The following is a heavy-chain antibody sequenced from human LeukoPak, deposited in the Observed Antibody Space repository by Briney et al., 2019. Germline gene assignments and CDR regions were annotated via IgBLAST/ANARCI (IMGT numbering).Heavy chain of an antibody. Sequence: GGSLRLSCAASGFTFSSYAMSWVRQAPGKGLGWVSAISGSGGSTYYADSVKGRFTISRDNSKNTLYLQMNSLRAEDTAVYYCAKYPRDGSGSFDYWGQGTLVTVSS. CDR1: GFTFSSYA. D-gene: IGHD3-10*01. V-gene: IGHV3-23*01. J-gene: IGHJ4*02. CDR3: AKYPRDGSGSFDY. CDR2: ISGSGGST.